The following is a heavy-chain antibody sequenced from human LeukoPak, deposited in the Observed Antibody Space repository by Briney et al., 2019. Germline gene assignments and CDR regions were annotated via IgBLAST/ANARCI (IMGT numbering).Heavy chain of an antibody. Sequence: SVKVSCKASGGTFSRYAISWVRQAPGQGLEWMGRIIPIFGTANYAQKFQGRVTITTDESTSTAYMELSSLRSEDTAVYYCARVPLSGYYDSSGYMSYWGQGTLVTVSS. CDR3: ARVPLSGYYDSSGYMSY. D-gene: IGHD3-22*01. J-gene: IGHJ4*02. CDR1: GGTFSRYA. V-gene: IGHV1-69*05. CDR2: IIPIFGTA.